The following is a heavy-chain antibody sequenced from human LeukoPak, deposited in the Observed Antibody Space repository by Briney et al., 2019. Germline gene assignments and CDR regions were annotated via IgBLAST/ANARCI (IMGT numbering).Heavy chain of an antibody. D-gene: IGHD3-22*01. CDR3: ASLTPIYDSSGYRAFDI. J-gene: IGHJ3*02. Sequence: ASVKVSCKASGYTFTSYAMHWVRQAPGQRLEWMGWINTGNGNTKYSQKFQGRVTITRDTSASTAYMELSSLRSEDTALYYSASLTPIYDSSGYRAFDIWGQGTMVTVSS. CDR1: GYTFTSYA. CDR2: INTGNGNT. V-gene: IGHV1-3*04.